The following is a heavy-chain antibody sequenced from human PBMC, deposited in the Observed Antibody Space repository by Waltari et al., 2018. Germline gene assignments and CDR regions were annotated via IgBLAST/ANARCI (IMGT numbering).Heavy chain of an antibody. Sequence: QMQLQESGPGLVKPSQTLSLTCTVSGSSISSDYYYWNWIRPYPGKGLEWIGYIYESGTTYYNPSLKSQVSISVDTSKNQLSLNLSSVTAADTAVYYCARGLNYYDRSGFYGCDYYDYWGQGTLVTVSS. D-gene: IGHD3-22*01. CDR3: ARGLNYYDRSGFYGCDYYDY. J-gene: IGHJ4*02. CDR2: IYESGTT. V-gene: IGHV4-31*01. CDR1: GSSISSDYYY.